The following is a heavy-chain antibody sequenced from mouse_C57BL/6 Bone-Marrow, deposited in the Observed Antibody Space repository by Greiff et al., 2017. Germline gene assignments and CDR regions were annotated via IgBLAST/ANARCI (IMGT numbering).Heavy chain of an antibody. Sequence: VQLKESGPELVKPGASVKISCKASGYSITDSNMNWVKQSNGKSLEWIGVINPNYGTTSYNQKFKGKATLTVDQSSSTAYMQLNSLTSEDSAVYYCASSDYYGSSYWYFDVWGTGTTVTVSS. D-gene: IGHD1-1*01. CDR1: GYSITDSN. CDR2: INPNYGTT. CDR3: ASSDYYGSSYWYFDV. J-gene: IGHJ1*03. V-gene: IGHV1-39*01.